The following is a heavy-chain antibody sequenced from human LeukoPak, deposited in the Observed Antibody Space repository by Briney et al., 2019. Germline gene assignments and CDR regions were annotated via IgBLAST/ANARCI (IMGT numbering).Heavy chain of an antibody. CDR1: GFTFSSYA. D-gene: IGHD3-3*01. Sequence: GASLRLSCAASGFTFSSYAMSWVRQAPGKGLEWVSAIIGTGGSTYYADSVKGRFTISRDTSKNTLYLQMNSLRAEDTAVYYCATGKVVAYDVWGRSWGMDVWGQGTTVSVSS. CDR2: IIGTGGST. CDR3: ATGKVVAYDVWGRSWGMDV. V-gene: IGHV3-23*01. J-gene: IGHJ6*02.